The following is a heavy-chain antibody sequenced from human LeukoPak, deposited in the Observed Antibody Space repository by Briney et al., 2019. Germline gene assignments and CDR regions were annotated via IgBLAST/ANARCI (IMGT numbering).Heavy chain of an antibody. CDR2: IYTSGST. J-gene: IGHJ5*02. CDR1: GGSISSYY. Sequence: SETLSLTCTVSGGSISSYYWSWIRQPAGKGLEWIGRIYTSGSTNYNPSLKSRVTMSVDTSKNQFSLKLSSVTAADTAVYYCVRDQRSSSWYRDWFDPWGQGTLVTVSS. D-gene: IGHD6-13*01. CDR3: VRDQRSSSWYRDWFDP. V-gene: IGHV4-4*07.